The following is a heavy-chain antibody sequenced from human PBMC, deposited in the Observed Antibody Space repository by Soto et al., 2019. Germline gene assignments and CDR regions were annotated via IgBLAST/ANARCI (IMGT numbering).Heavy chain of an antibody. CDR3: AKDQGSSWSELDN. D-gene: IGHD6-13*01. CDR2: ISGSGGST. J-gene: IGHJ4*02. CDR1: GFTFRNYA. Sequence: GGPLRLSCAASGFTFRNYAVTWVRQAPGKGLEWVSTISGSGGSTYYADSVKGRFTISRDNSKNTLYLQMNSLRAEDTAVYYCAKDQGSSWSELDNWGQGTLVTVSS. V-gene: IGHV3-23*01.